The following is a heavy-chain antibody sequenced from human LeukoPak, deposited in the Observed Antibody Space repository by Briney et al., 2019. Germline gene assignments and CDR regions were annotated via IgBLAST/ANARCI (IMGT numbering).Heavy chain of an antibody. V-gene: IGHV3-33*01. CDR2: IWYDGSNK. CDR1: GFTFSSYG. CDR3: VRGGCLFYCGGDSHAFDI. D-gene: IGHD2-21*02. Sequence: GGSLRLSCAASGFTFSSYGMHWVRQAPGKGLEWVAVIWYDGSNKYYADSVKGRFTISRDNSKNTVFLQMHSLRADDTAVYYCVRGGCLFYCGGDSHAFDIWGQGTMVSVSS. J-gene: IGHJ3*02.